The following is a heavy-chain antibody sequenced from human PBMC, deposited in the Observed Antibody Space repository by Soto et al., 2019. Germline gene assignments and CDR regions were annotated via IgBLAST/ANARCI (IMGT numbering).Heavy chain of an antibody. CDR3: ERSGYCSGGSCSSGSYYHYYAMEV. CDR1: GYSFTSYW. V-gene: IGHV5-51*01. CDR2: IYPGHSDT. Sequence: GESLKISCKGSGYSFTSYWIGWVRQMPGKGLEWIGIIYPGHSDTRYSPSFQGQVTISDDKYISTAYLQWSSLKASDTAMYYCERSGYCSGGSCSSGSYYHYYAMEVWGQGTTVTVSS. J-gene: IGHJ6*02. D-gene: IGHD2-15*01.